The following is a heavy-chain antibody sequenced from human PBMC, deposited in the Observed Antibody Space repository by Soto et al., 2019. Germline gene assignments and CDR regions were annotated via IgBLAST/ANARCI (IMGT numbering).Heavy chain of an antibody. CDR2: IYDGGTT. CDR3: ARGPSGDKIDY. CDR1: GGSISSAAYC. D-gene: IGHD7-27*01. J-gene: IGHJ4*02. V-gene: IGHV4-30-4*01. Sequence: QVQLQESGPRLVSPSQTLSLTCTVCGGSISSAAYCWSWIRQSPDKGLEWIGNIYDGGTTYSSPSLKGRVTISADTSETQFSLKLSSVSAADTAVYYCARGPSGDKIDYWGQGIQVTVSS.